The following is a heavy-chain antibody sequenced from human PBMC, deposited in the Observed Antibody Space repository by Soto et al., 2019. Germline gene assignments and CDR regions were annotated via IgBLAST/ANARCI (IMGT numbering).Heavy chain of an antibody. CDR3: ARGGSIGSGMDY. CDR2: INPNSGGT. CDR1: GYTFTGYY. V-gene: IGHV1-2*04. D-gene: IGHD6-19*01. Sequence: ASVKVSCKASGYTFTGYYMHWVRQAPGQGLEWMGWINPNSGGTNYAQKFQGWVTMTRDTSISTAYMELSRLRSDDTAVYYCARGGSIGSGMDYWAQGTLVTFSS. J-gene: IGHJ4*02.